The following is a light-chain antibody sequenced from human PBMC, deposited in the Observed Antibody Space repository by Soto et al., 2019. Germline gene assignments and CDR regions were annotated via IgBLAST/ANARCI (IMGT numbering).Light chain of an antibody. CDR2: DAS. V-gene: IGKV3-11*01. CDR3: HQRSNWLLIP. J-gene: IGKJ5*01. CDR1: HSVSSN. Sequence: EVVMTQSPATLSVSPGERATLSCRASHSVSSNLAWYQQKPGQAPRLLIYDASNRATGIPARFSGSGSGTDFTLTISSLEPEDFAVYYCHQRSNWLLIPSGQGTRLEIK.